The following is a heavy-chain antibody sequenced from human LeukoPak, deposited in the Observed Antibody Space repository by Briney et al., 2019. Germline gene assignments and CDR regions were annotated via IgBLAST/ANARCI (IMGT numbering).Heavy chain of an antibody. D-gene: IGHD2-2*01. Sequence: PSETLSLTCTVPGGSISSGSYYWSWIRQPAGKGLEWIGRIYTSGSTNYNPSLKSRVTISVDTSKNQFSLKLSSVTAADTAVYYCARENYGYCSSTSCYPIFDYWGQGTLVTVSS. V-gene: IGHV4-61*02. CDR3: ARENYGYCSSTSCYPIFDY. CDR1: GGSISSGSYY. J-gene: IGHJ4*02. CDR2: IYTSGST.